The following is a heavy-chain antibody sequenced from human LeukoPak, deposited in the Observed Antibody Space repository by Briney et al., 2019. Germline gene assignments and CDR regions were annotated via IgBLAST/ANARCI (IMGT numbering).Heavy chain of an antibody. J-gene: IGHJ6*02. CDR2: IYSGGST. V-gene: IGHV3-66*01. CDR1: GFTVSSNY. CDR3: ARGTRDSGYDFMFSYYHYGMDV. Sequence: GGSLRLSCAASGFTVSSNYMSWVRQAPGKGLEWVSVIYSGGSTYYADSVKGRFTISRDNSKNTLYLQMNSLRAEDTAVYYCARGTRDSGYDFMFSYYHYGMDVWGQGTTVTVSS. D-gene: IGHD5-12*01.